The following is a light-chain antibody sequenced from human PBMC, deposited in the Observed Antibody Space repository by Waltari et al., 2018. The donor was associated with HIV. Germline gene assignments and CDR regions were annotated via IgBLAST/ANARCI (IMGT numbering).Light chain of an antibody. CDR2: EVS. Sequence: QSALTQPPSASGSPGQSVTISCTGTSSDVGGYNYVSWYQHHPGKAPKLMIYEVSKRPSVVPDRFSGSKSGSTASLTVSGLQAEDEADYYCSSYAGSNNRWVFGGGTKLTAL. J-gene: IGLJ3*02. CDR3: SSYAGSNNRWV. V-gene: IGLV2-8*01. CDR1: SSDVGGYNY.